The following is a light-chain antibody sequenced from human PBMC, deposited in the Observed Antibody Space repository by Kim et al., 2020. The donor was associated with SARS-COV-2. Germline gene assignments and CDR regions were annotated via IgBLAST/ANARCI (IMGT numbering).Light chain of an antibody. J-gene: IGLJ2*01. CDR1: SSDVGGYNY. CDR2: DVS. CDR3: SSYTSSSTVV. Sequence: QSALTQPASVSGSPGQSITISCTGTSSDVGGYNYVSWYQQHPGKAPKLMIYDVSNRPSGVSNRFSGSKSGNTASLTISGLQAEVEADYYCSSYTSSSTVVFGGGTQRTFL. V-gene: IGLV2-14*03.